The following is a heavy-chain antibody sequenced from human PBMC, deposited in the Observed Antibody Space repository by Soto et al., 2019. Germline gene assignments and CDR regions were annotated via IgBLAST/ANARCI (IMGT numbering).Heavy chain of an antibody. Sequence: EVQLLESGGGLVQRGGSLTLACGASGFTFSTYAMTWVRQAPGKGLEWVSSISGSTGNPYYADSVKGRFTISRDDSKDTVYLHIKSLRRVDTALYYCAKDSGRHDDSGGGHSCGLDVWGQGTAVTVSS. D-gene: IGHD3-22*01. CDR1: GFTFSTYA. J-gene: IGHJ6*02. CDR3: AKDSGRHDDSGGGHSCGLDV. CDR2: ISGSTGNP. V-gene: IGHV3-23*01.